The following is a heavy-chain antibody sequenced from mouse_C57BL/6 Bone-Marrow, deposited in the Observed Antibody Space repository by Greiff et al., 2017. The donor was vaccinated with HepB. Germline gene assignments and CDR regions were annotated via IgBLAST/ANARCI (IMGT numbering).Heavy chain of an antibody. J-gene: IGHJ1*03. D-gene: IGHD1-1*01. CDR3: ARTFWYYGSSLYWYFDV. V-gene: IGHV1-26*01. CDR2: INPNNGGT. CDR1: GYTFTDYY. Sequence: EVQLQQSGPELVKPGASVKISCKASGYTFTDYYMNWVKQSHGKSLEWIGDINPNNGGTSYNQKFKGKATLTVDKSSSTAYMELRSLTSEDSAVYYCARTFWYYGSSLYWYFDVWGTGTTVTVSS.